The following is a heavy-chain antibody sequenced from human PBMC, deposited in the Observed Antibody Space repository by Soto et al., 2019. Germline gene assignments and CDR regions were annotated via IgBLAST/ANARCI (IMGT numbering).Heavy chain of an antibody. Sequence: HPGGSLSLSCAASGFTFSNYNMNWVRQAPGKGPEWLSFIRAGSDMIYNARSVKGRITVSRDNAKNSLDLQMNSLRDEDTAVYYCARDGESSSSSDFDYWGQGTLVTVS. D-gene: IGHD6-6*01. V-gene: IGHV3-48*02. CDR3: ARDGESSSSSDFDY. CDR1: GFTFSNYN. J-gene: IGHJ4*02. CDR2: IRAGSDMI.